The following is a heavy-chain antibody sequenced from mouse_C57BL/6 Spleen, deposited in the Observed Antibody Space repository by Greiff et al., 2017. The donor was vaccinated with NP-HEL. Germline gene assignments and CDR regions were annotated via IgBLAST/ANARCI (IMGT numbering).Heavy chain of an antibody. D-gene: IGHD1-1*01. J-gene: IGHJ2*01. Sequence: QVQLQQPGAELVKPGASVKLSCKASGYTFTSYWMHWVKQRPGRGLEWIGRIDPNSGGTKYNEKVKSKATLTVDKPSSTAYMHLSSLTSEDSAVEYCARHYYVSDYWGQGTTLTVSS. CDR2: IDPNSGGT. CDR3: ARHYYVSDY. CDR1: GYTFTSYW. V-gene: IGHV1-72*01.